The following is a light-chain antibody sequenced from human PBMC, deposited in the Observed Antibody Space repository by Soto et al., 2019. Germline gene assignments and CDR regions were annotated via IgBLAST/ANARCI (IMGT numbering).Light chain of an antibody. Sequence: EKVMTQSPATLSVSRGERATLSCRASQSVSSSLAWYQQKPGQAPRLLIYGASTRATGIPARFSGSGSGTEFTLTISSLQSEDFAIYYCQQYNNWPPLTFGGGTKVEIK. J-gene: IGKJ4*01. V-gene: IGKV3-15*01. CDR3: QQYNNWPPLT. CDR2: GAS. CDR1: QSVSSS.